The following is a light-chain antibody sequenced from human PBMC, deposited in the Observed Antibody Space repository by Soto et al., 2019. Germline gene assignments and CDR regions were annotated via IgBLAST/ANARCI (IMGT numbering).Light chain of an antibody. V-gene: IGLV2-14*01. CDR1: SSDVGGYNS. CDR3: SSFTCSITYV. Sequence: QSALTQPASGSGAPGQSITISCTGTSSDVGGYNSVSCYRQDPGKAPKLMIYDVTNRPSGVSNRFSGSQSGNTASLTISGLQAEDEADYYCSSFTCSITYVCGTGTKVTVL. CDR2: DVT. J-gene: IGLJ1*01.